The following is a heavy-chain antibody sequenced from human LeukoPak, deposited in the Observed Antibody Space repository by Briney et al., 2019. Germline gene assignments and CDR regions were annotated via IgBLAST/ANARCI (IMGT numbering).Heavy chain of an antibody. CDR1: GYTFINSG. CDR3: ARGYVGSTPSFDY. J-gene: IGHJ4*02. D-gene: IGHD1-26*01. CDR2: ISAYNGNT. V-gene: IGHV1-18*01. Sequence: ASVNVSCKASGYTFINSGFSWLRQAPGQGLEWMGWISAYNGNTNHAQNFQGRVTMTTDASTGTAYMELTSLRSDDTAVYFCARGYVGSTPSFDYWGQGALVTVSS.